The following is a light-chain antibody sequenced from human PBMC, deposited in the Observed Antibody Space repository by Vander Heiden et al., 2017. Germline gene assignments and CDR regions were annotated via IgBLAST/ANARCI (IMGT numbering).Light chain of an antibody. Sequence: DIQMTQSPSSLSASVGDRVTIPCRASQSISDYVNWYQQKPGKAPNLLIYAASSLRSGVPSRFSGSGSGTDFALTISSLQPEDFATYYCQQSYSSPFTFGPGTKVDIK. CDR3: QQSYSSPFT. V-gene: IGKV1-39*01. CDR2: AAS. J-gene: IGKJ3*01. CDR1: QSISDY.